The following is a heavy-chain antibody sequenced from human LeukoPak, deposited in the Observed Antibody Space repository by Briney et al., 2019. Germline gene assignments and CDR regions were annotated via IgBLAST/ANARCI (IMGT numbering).Heavy chain of an antibody. CDR3: ARDGSSSGFDY. CDR2: IWYDGSNK. Sequence: GRSLRLSCAASGFTFSSYGMHWVRQAPGKGLEWVAVIWYDGSNKYYADSVKGRFTISRDNSKNTLYLQMNSLRVEDTAVYYCARDGSSSGFDYWGQGTLVTVSS. J-gene: IGHJ4*02. D-gene: IGHD6-6*01. CDR1: GFTFSSYG. V-gene: IGHV3-33*01.